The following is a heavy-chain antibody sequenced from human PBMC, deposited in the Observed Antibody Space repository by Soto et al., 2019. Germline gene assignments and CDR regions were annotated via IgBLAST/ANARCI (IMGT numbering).Heavy chain of an antibody. Sequence: GESLKISCKGTGYTFTDYWITRVRQMPGKGLEWMGRIDPSDSYTSYSPSLQGHVTISADKSISTAYLQWSSLKASDTAMYYCARPIAVSGTGYYYFDFWGQGTLVTVSS. CDR1: GYTFTDYW. J-gene: IGHJ4*02. CDR2: IDPSDSYT. D-gene: IGHD6-19*01. V-gene: IGHV5-10-1*01. CDR3: ARPIAVSGTGYYYFDF.